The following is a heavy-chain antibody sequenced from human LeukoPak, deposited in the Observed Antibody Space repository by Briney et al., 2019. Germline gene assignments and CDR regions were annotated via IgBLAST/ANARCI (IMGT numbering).Heavy chain of an antibody. V-gene: IGHV3-23*01. Sequence: GGYLRLYCAASGFTFGSYGMSWVRQAPGKGLEWVSFITPNADRTSYADSVEGRFTISRDNPGNTLYMQMNSLRDKDTALYYCAIMHGYYDGSGYWVQWGQGTLVTVSS. CDR1: GFTFGSYG. CDR2: ITPNADRT. J-gene: IGHJ1*01. CDR3: AIMHGYYDGSGYWVQ. D-gene: IGHD3-22*01.